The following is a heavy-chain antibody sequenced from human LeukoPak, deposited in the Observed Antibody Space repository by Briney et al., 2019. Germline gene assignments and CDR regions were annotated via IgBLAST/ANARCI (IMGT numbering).Heavy chain of an antibody. CDR2: IYYSGST. CDR3: ASSDYDYYAMDV. CDR1: GGSISSYY. J-gene: IGHJ6*02. Sequence: PSETLSLTCTVSGGSISSYYWSWIRQPPGKGLEWIGSIYYSGSTNYNPSLRSRVTISIDTSKNQFSLKLTSVTAADTAMYYCASSDYDYYAMDVWGQRTTVTVSS. V-gene: IGHV4-59*08. D-gene: IGHD6-6*01.